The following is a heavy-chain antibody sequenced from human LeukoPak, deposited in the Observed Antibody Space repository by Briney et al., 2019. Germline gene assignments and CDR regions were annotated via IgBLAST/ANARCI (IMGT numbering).Heavy chain of an antibody. CDR2: ISSSSSYI. CDR1: GFIFSSYA. D-gene: IGHD3-9*01. J-gene: IGHJ4*02. CDR3: ARILTGYYAFDY. Sequence: GGSLRLSCAASGFIFSSYAMSWVRQAPGKGLEWVSSISSSSSYIYYADSVKGRFTISRDNPKNSLYLQMNSLRAEDTAVYYCARILTGYYAFDYWGQGTLVTVSS. V-gene: IGHV3-21*01.